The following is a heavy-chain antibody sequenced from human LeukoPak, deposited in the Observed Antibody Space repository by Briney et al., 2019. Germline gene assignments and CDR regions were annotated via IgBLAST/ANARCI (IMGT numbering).Heavy chain of an antibody. J-gene: IGHJ4*02. CDR2: ISGSGGST. CDR1: GFTFSSYA. CDR3: AKDPPSHYDFWSGYYFS. D-gene: IGHD3-3*01. V-gene: IGHV3-23*01. Sequence: GGSLRLSCAASGFTFSSYAMSWVRQAPGKGLEWVSAISGSGGSTYYADSVKGRFTISRDNSKNTLYLQMNSLRAEDTAVYYCAKDPPSHYDFWSGYYFSWGQGTLVTVSS.